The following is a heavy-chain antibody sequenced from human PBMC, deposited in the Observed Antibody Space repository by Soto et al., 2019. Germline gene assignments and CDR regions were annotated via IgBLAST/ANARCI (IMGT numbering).Heavy chain of an antibody. D-gene: IGHD2-2*01. CDR2: ISGSGGST. Sequence: GGSLRLSCAASGFTFSSYAMSWVRQAPGKGLEWVSAISGSGGSTYYADSVKGRFTISRDNSKNTLYLQMNSLRAEDTAVYYCAKDSEARYCSSTSCHNWFDPWGQGTLVTVSS. CDR1: GFTFSSYA. V-gene: IGHV3-23*01. J-gene: IGHJ5*02. CDR3: AKDSEARYCSSTSCHNWFDP.